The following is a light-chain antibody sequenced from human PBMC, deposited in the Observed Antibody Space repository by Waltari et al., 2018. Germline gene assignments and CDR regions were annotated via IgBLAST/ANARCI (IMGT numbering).Light chain of an antibody. Sequence: DIQMTQSPSSLSASVGDRVSITCRPSQTINSYLNWYQQRPGKAPSLLIHAASTLQSGVPSRFSGSGSGTDFTLTISSLQPEDFATYYCQQSFTTPHTFGQGTKVAI. CDR2: AAS. CDR1: QTINSY. V-gene: IGKV1-39*01. J-gene: IGKJ1*01. CDR3: QQSFTTPHT.